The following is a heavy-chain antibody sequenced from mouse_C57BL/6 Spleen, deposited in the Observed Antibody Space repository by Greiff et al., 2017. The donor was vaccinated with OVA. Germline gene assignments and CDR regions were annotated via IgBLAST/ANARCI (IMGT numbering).Heavy chain of an antibody. CDR1: GYTFTSYG. J-gene: IGHJ3*01. Sequence: VQLQESGAELARPGASVKLSCKASGYTFTSYGISWVKQRTGQGLEWIGEIYPRSGNTYYNEKFKGKATLTADKSSSTAYMELRSLTSEDSAVYFCARSGDSSGYSWFAYWGQGTLVTVSA. CDR3: ARSGDSSGYSWFAY. D-gene: IGHD3-2*02. CDR2: IYPRSGNT. V-gene: IGHV1-81*01.